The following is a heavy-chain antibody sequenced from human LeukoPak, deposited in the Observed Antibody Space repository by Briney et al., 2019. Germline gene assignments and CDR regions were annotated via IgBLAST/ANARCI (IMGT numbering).Heavy chain of an antibody. CDR2: IIPIFGTA. CDR1: GGTFSSYA. V-gene: IGHV1-69*05. CDR3: ASSSGSYGQSDY. D-gene: IGHD1-26*01. Sequence: GSSVKVSCKASGGTFSSYAISWVRQAPGQGLEWMGGIIPIFGTANYAQKFQGRVTITTDESTSTAYMELSSLRSEDTAVYYCASSSGSYGQSDYWGQGTLVTVSS. J-gene: IGHJ4*02.